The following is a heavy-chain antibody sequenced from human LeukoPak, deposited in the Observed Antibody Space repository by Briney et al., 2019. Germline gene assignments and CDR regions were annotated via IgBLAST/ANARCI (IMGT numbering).Heavy chain of an antibody. Sequence: ASVKVSCKASGGTFSSYAISWVRQAPGQGLEWMGGIIPIFGTANYAQKFQGRVTITADESKSTAYVGLSSLRSEDTAVYYCASYYDFWSGYYTNAFDISGEGTMVTVSS. J-gene: IGHJ3*02. CDR1: GGTFSSYA. CDR2: IIPIFGTA. V-gene: IGHV1-69*13. CDR3: ASYYDFWSGYYTNAFDI. D-gene: IGHD3-3*01.